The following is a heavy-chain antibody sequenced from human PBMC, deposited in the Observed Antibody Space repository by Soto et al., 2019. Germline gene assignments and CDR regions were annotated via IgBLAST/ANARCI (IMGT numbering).Heavy chain of an antibody. CDR1: GFTFSSYW. CDR3: ARLPNKSAQN. Sequence: EVQLVESGGGLVQPGGSLRLSCVASGFTFSSYWMHWVRQAPGKGLVWVSSISNDGSSIYADPVKGRFTNPRDNAKNMLYLQMNRLRPDDTALCYCARLPNKSAQNWGQGTLVIVSP. CDR2: ISNDGSS. V-gene: IGHV3-74*01. J-gene: IGHJ1*01.